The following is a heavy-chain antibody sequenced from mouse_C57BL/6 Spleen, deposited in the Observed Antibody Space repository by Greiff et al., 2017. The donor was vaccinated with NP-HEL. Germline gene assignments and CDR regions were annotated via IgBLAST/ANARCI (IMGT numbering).Heavy chain of an antibody. D-gene: IGHD2-3*01. CDR2: IHPNSGST. CDR3: ARGVYDGYDYAMDY. Sequence: QVQLQQPGAELVKPGASVRLSCKASGYTFTSYWMHWVKQRPGQGLEWIGMIHPNSGSTNYNEKFKSKATLTVDTSSSTAYMQRSSLTSEDSAVYYGARGVYDGYDYAMDYWGQGTSVTVSA. J-gene: IGHJ4*01. CDR1: GYTFTSYW. V-gene: IGHV1-64*01.